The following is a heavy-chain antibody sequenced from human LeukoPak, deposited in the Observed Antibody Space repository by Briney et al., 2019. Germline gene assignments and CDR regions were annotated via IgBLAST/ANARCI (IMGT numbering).Heavy chain of an antibody. D-gene: IGHD2-2*01. Sequence: SETLSLTCTVSGGSISSYYWSWIRQPPGKGLEWIGYFYYSGSTNYNPSLKSRVTISVDTSKNQFSLKLSSVTAAATAVYYCARDVGLGPAFDYWGQGTLVTVSS. J-gene: IGHJ4*02. V-gene: IGHV4-59*01. CDR3: ARDVGLGPAFDY. CDR2: FYYSGST. CDR1: GGSISSYY.